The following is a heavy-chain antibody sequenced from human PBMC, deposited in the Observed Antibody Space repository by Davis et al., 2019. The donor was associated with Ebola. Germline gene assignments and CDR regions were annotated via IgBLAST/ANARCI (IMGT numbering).Heavy chain of an antibody. CDR1: GYSFTTYW. V-gene: IGHV5-10-1*01. Sequence: GESLKISCKGSGYSFTTYWINWVRQMPGKGLDWMGRIDPSDSFINYSPSFQGHVTISVDKSISTAYLQWRSLEASDTAMYYCARQFPRGYWSGADYWGQGTLVTVSS. CDR3: ARQFPRGYWSGADY. D-gene: IGHD2-15*01. CDR2: IDPSDSFI. J-gene: IGHJ4*02.